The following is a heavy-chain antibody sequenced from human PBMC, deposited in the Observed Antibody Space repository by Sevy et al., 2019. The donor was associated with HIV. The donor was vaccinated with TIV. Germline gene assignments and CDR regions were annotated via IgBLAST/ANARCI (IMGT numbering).Heavy chain of an antibody. D-gene: IGHD3-10*01. J-gene: IGHJ4*02. CDR3: ARDPFHFLRGCF. CDR2: ISGGGATI. V-gene: IGHV3-11*01. Sequence: GGSLRPSCAASGLALSDYYMAWIRQAPGKGLEWVSYISGGGATIYYADSVKGRFTISRDNAKATLHLQMNSLRVDDTAVYFCARDPFHFLRGCFWGQGTQVTVSS. CDR1: GLALSDYY.